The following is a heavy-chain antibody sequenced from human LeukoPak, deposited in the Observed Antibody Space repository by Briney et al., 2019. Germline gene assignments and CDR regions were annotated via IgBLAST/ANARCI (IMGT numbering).Heavy chain of an antibody. D-gene: IGHD6-19*01. CDR1: GATFNNYV. J-gene: IGHJ6*02. Sequence: SVKVSCKASGATFNNYVITWVRQAPGQGLEWMAMIIPSLDIVNYAQTFQDRLTITADRSTSTAYMELRSLRSEDTAVYYCARGFGGSSGSSDYYGMDVWGQGTTVTVSS. CDR3: ARGFGGSSGSSDYYGMDV. CDR2: IIPSLDIV. V-gene: IGHV1-69*04.